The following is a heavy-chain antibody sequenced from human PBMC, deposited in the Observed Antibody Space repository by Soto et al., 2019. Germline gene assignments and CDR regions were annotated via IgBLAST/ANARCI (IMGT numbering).Heavy chain of an antibody. V-gene: IGHV3-33*01. CDR2: IWYDGSNK. CDR3: AREENEYRLVDY. CDR1: GFTFSSYG. Sequence: GGSLRLSCAASGFTFSSYGMHWVRQAPGKGLEWVAVIWYDGSNKYYADSVKGRFTISRDNSKNTLYLQMNSLRAEDTAVHYCAREENEYRLVDYWGQGTLVTVSP. D-gene: IGHD2-2*01. J-gene: IGHJ4*02.